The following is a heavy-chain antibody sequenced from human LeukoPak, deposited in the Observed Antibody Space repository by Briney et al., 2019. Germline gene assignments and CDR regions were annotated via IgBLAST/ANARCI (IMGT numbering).Heavy chain of an antibody. V-gene: IGHV4-59*01. CDR2: INYSGST. Sequence: KPSETLSLTCAVSGGSISRYYWSWIRQPPGKGLEWIGYINYSGSTDYNPSLKSRVTMSVDTSKNHLSLKLSSVTAADTAVYYCAGESPYYGMDVWGQGTTVTVSS. CDR1: GGSISRYY. J-gene: IGHJ6*01. CDR3: AGESPYYGMDV.